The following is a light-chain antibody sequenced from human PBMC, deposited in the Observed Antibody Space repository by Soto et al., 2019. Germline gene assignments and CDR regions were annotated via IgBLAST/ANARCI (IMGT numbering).Light chain of an antibody. J-gene: IGLJ3*02. Sequence: QPVLTQSSSASASLGSSVKLTCTLSSGYGSYIIAWHQQQPGKAPRYLMKLEGSGSYNKGSGVPDRFSGSSSGADRYLTISNLQSEDEADYYCETWDSHWVFGGGTKLTVL. CDR3: ETWDSHWV. CDR2: LEGSGSY. CDR1: SGYGSYI. V-gene: IGLV4-60*03.